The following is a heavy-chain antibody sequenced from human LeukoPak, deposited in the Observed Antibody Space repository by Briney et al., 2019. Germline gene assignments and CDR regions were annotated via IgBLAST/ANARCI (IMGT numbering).Heavy chain of an antibody. CDR2: IFGSGGSA. D-gene: IGHD6-19*01. J-gene: IGHJ4*02. CDR1: GFTFNSYA. V-gene: IGHV3-23*01. CDR3: GKTTTGYSSGRYPGWPVDY. Sequence: GGSLRLSCAASGFTFNSYAMSWVRQAPGKGLEWVSGIFGSGGSAHYADSVKGRFTISRDNSKNTVYLQMDSLRVEDTAVYYCGKTTTGYSSGRYPGWPVDYWGQGTLVTVSS.